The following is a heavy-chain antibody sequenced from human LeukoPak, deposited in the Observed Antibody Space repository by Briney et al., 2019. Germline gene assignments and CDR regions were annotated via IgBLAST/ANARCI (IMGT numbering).Heavy chain of an antibody. CDR2: ISSSSTTI. V-gene: IGHV3-48*01. J-gene: IGHJ4*02. CDR3: ARSPPTTVATPVF. Sequence: PGGSLRLSCAASGFTFSDYSMTWVRQAPGKGLEWVAYISSSSTTIYYADSVKGRFTISRDNAKNSLHLQMSGLRAEDTALYYCARSPPTTVATPVFWGQGTLVTVSS. CDR1: GFTFSDYS. D-gene: IGHD4-23*01.